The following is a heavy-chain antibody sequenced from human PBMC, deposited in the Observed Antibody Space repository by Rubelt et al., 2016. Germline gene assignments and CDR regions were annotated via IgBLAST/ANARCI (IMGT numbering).Heavy chain of an antibody. CDR3: GRGFSGFYFWVDS. D-gene: IGHD3-22*01. J-gene: IGHJ4*02. CDR2: INYSGKT. V-gene: IGHV4-38-2*02. Sequence: QVQLQESGPGLVKSSETLSLTCTVSGYSISSGHYWGWIRQPPGKGLEWIGSINYSGKTYYNPSLKSRVTISVDTSKNQLSLKLGSVTAADTAGYFCGRGFSGFYFWVDSWGRGALVTVSS. CDR1: GYSISSGHY.